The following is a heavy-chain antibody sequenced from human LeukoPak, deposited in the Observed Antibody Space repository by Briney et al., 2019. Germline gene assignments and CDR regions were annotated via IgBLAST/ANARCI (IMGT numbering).Heavy chain of an antibody. Sequence: ASVKVSCKASGYTFTGYYMHWVRQAPGQGLEWMGWINPNSGGTNYAQKFQGRVTMTRDTSISTAYMELSRLRSDDTAVYYRARRGRRSGGSCYSDYWGQGTLVTVSS. CDR2: INPNSGGT. J-gene: IGHJ4*02. CDR3: ARRGRRSGGSCYSDY. CDR1: GYTFTGYY. D-gene: IGHD2-15*01. V-gene: IGHV1-2*02.